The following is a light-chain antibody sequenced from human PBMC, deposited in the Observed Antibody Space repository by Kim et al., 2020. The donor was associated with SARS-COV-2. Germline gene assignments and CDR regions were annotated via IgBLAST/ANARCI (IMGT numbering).Light chain of an antibody. J-gene: IGKJ1*01. CDR3: QQYNNWPGT. Sequence: EIVMTQSPATLSVSPGERATLSCRASQSVSSNLAWYQQKPGQAPRLLIYGASTRATAFPARFSGSGSGTEFTLTISSLLSEDFAVYYCQQYNNWPGTFGQGTKVDIK. V-gene: IGKV3-15*01. CDR1: QSVSSN. CDR2: GAS.